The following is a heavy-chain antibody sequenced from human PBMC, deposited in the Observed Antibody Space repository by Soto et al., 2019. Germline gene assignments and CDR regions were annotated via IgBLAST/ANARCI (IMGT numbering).Heavy chain of an antibody. D-gene: IGHD2-8*02. V-gene: IGHV5-51*01. CDR1: GYSFTIYW. J-gene: IGHJ4*02. Sequence: GESLKISCKGSGYSFTIYWIGWVRQMPGKGLEWMGIIYPGDSDTRYSPSFQGQVTISADKSIKTTYLQWSSLKASDTAIYFCASSVLVTSTMNYFDLWGQGTLVTVSS. CDR3: ASSVLVTSTMNYFDL. CDR2: IYPGDSDT.